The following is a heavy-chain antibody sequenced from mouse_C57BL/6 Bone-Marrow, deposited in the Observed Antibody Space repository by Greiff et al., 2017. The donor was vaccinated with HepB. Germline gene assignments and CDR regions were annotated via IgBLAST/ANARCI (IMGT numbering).Heavy chain of an antibody. CDR3: ARRSYYGLLDY. CDR1: GYTFTSYG. D-gene: IGHD1-1*01. J-gene: IGHJ2*01. CDR2: IYPRSGNT. Sequence: VQLQQSGAELARPGASVKLSCKASGYTFTSYGISWVKQRTGQGLEWIGEIYPRSGNTYYNEKFKGKATLTADKSSSTAYMELRSLTSEDSAVYFCARRSYYGLLDYWGQGTTLTVSS. V-gene: IGHV1-81*01.